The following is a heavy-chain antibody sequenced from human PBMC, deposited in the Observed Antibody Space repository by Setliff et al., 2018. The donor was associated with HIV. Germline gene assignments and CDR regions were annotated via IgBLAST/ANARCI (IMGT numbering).Heavy chain of an antibody. CDR2: IFYTGTGTT. D-gene: IGHD4-17*01. J-gene: IGHJ5*02. CDR3: ARHDYGDNNWLDP. V-gene: IGHV4-39*01. Sequence: PSETLSLTCTVSGDSINSGGYHWTWIRQHPGKGLEWIGTIFYTGTGTTYSNPSLTSRVTISIDTSKNQFSLKLRSVTAADTAVYYCARHDYGDNNWLDPWGQGTLVTVSS. CDR1: GDSINSGGYH.